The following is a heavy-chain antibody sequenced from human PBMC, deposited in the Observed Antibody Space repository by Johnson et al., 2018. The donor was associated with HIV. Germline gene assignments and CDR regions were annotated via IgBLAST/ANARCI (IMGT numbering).Heavy chain of an antibody. CDR1: GITFSSYG. V-gene: IGHV3-30*03. CDR2: ISYDGNDR. CDR3: ARGYTIGAFDI. J-gene: IGHJ3*02. D-gene: IGHD3-3*01. Sequence: QMQLVESGGGVVQPGRSLRLSCAASGITFSSYGMHWVRQAPGKGLEWVSFISYDGNDRNYADFVKGRFTISRDNSKNTLSLQLNSLRPEDTAVYYCARGYTIGAFDIWGQGTMVTVSS.